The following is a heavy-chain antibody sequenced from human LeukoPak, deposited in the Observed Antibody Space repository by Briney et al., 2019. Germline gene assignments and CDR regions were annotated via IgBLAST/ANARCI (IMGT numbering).Heavy chain of an antibody. V-gene: IGHV3-7*01. D-gene: IGHD5-18*01. Sequence: GGSLRLSCAASGFTFSSYWMSWVRQAPGKGLEWVANIKKDGSEKYYVDSVKGRFTVSRDNAKTSLYLQMNSLRAEDTAVYYCAGDLSGVTGYTYGRGIDYWGQGTLVTVSS. CDR3: AGDLSGVTGYTYGRGIDY. CDR2: IKKDGSEK. J-gene: IGHJ4*02. CDR1: GFTFSSYW.